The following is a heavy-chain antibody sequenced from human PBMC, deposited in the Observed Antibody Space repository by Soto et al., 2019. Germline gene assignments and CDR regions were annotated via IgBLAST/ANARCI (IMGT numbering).Heavy chain of an antibody. D-gene: IGHD3-3*01. V-gene: IGHV4-31*03. CDR1: GGSISSGGYY. CDR3: ARSITIFGVVTRPFDY. J-gene: IGHJ4*02. CDR2: IYYSGST. Sequence: SETLSLTCTVSGGSISSGGYYWSWIRQHPGKGLEWIGYIYYSGSTYYNPSLKSRVTISVDTSKNQFSLKLSSVTAADTAVYYCARSITIFGVVTRPFDYWGQGTLVTVSS.